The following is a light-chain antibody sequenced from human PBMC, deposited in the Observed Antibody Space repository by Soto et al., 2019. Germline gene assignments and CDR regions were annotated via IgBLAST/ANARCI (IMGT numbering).Light chain of an antibody. CDR1: QDIKNY. V-gene: IGKV1-39*01. J-gene: IGKJ1*01. CDR2: AAS. Sequence: DIQVTQSPSSLSASVGDRVTISCWASQDIKNYLNWYQRKPGTAPRLLIYAASILHSGVPSTFSASGSGTDFALNISSLQADDFGTYYCQQGFSLPWTFGQGTKVDIK. CDR3: QQGFSLPWT.